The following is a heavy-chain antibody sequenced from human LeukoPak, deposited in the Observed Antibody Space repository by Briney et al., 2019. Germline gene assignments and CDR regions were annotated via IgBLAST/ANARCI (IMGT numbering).Heavy chain of an antibody. CDR1: GGSISSYY. D-gene: IGHD3-22*01. J-gene: IGHJ4*02. Sequence: SETPSLTCTVSGGSISSYYWSWIRQPPGKGLEWIGYIHYSGRTKYNPSLKSRVTISVDTSKNQFSLKLSSVTAADTAVYYCARDRRGYYDSSGYFDFWGQGTLLTVSS. V-gene: IGHV4-59*01. CDR2: IHYSGRT. CDR3: ARDRRGYYDSSGYFDF.